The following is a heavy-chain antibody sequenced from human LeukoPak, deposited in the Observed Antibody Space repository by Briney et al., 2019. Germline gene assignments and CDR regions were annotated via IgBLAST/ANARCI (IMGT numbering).Heavy chain of an antibody. CDR1: GGSFSGYY. Sequence: PSETLSLTCAVYGGSFSGYYWSWMRQPPGKGLEWIGEINHSGSTNYNPSLKSRVTISVDTSKNQFSLKLSSVTAADTAVYYCARLRHTYSYGSDDAFDIWGQGTMVTVSS. D-gene: IGHD5-18*01. V-gene: IGHV4-34*01. CDR2: INHSGST. J-gene: IGHJ3*02. CDR3: ARLRHTYSYGSDDAFDI.